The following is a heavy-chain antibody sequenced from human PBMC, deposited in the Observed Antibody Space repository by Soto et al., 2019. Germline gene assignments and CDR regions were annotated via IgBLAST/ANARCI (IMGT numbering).Heavy chain of an antibody. CDR1: GVSFSGYY. CDR3: ARGGGARQQRQQKSYYYYYYGMDV. D-gene: IGHD6-13*01. V-gene: IGHV4-34*01. Sequence: PSETLSLTCAVYGVSFSGYYWSWIRQPPGKGLEWIGEINHSGSTNYNPSLKSRVTISVDTSKNQFSLKLSSVTAADTAVYYCARGGGARQQRQQKSYYYYYYGMDVWGQGTTVTVSS. CDR2: INHSGST. J-gene: IGHJ6*02.